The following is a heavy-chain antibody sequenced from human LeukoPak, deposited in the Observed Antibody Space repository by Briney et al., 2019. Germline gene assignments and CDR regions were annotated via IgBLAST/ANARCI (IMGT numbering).Heavy chain of an antibody. CDR3: ARASLSMVRGYYFDY. CDR1: GGSISSGGYS. J-gene: IGHJ4*02. Sequence: PSQTLSLTGAVSGGSISSGGYSWSWIRQPPGKGLEWIGYIYHSGSTYYNPSLKSRVTISVGRSKNQFSLKLSSVTAADTAVYYCARASLSMVRGYYFDYWGQGTLVTVSS. CDR2: IYHSGST. D-gene: IGHD3-10*01. V-gene: IGHV4-30-2*01.